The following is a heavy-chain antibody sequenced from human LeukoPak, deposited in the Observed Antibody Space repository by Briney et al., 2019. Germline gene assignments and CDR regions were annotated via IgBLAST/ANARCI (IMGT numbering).Heavy chain of an antibody. D-gene: IGHD2-8*02. Sequence: PSVKVSCKASGYTFTNYYMHWVRQAPGQGLEWVGLINPTGNGTNYAQKFRGRVTLTRDTSTTTVYMELSSLRSEDTAVYYCAREESGGYFDYWGQGTPVTVSS. CDR2: INPTGNGT. CDR1: GYTFTNYY. V-gene: IGHV1-46*01. CDR3: AREESGGYFDY. J-gene: IGHJ4*02.